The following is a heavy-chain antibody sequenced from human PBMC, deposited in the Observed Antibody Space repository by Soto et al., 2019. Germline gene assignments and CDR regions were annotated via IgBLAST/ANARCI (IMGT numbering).Heavy chain of an antibody. CDR2: IYYSGST. CDR3: ARGTPDGDYEAEYFQH. Sequence: QVQLQESGPGLVKPSQTLSLTCTVSGGSISSGGYYWSWIRQHPGKGLEWIGYIYYSGSTYYNPFHKRQDTISVDTTKNQFSLKRSSVTAADTAVYYCARGTPDGDYEAEYFQHWGQGTMVTVSS. J-gene: IGHJ1*01. D-gene: IGHD4-17*01. CDR1: GGSISSGGYY. V-gene: IGHV4-31*01.